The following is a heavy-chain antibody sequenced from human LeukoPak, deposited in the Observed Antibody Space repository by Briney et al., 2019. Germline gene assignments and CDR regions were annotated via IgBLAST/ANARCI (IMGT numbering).Heavy chain of an antibody. D-gene: IGHD6-19*01. CDR1: GYTFTSYY. CDR2: INPSGGST. CDR3: AREWTTGYSSGWYQGDAFDI. Sequence: ASVKVSCKASGYTFTSYYMHWVRQAPGQGLEWMGIINPSGGSTSYAQKFQGRVTMTRDTSTSTVYMELSSLRSEDTAVYYCAREWTTGYSSGWYQGDAFDIWVQGTMVTVSS. J-gene: IGHJ3*02. V-gene: IGHV1-46*01.